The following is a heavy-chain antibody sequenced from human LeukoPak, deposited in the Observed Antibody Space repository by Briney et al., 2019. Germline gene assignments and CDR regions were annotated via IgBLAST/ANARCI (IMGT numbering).Heavy chain of an antibody. D-gene: IGHD5-12*01. CDR2: INPSGGST. CDR1: GYTFTSYY. V-gene: IGHV1-46*01. J-gene: IGHJ6*02. Sequence: ASVKVSCKASGYTFTSYYMHWVRQAPGQGLEWMGIINPSGGSTSYAQKFQGRVTMTRDTSTSTVYMELSSLRTEDTALYYCAKDIVAYSYYYGVDVWGQGTTVTVSS. CDR3: AKDIVAYSYYYGVDV.